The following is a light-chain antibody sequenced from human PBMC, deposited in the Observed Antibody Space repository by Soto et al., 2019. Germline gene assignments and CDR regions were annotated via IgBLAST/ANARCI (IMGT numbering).Light chain of an antibody. CDR2: EVS. Sequence: QSVLTQPASVSGSPGQSIPISCTGTSSDVGGYNYVSWYQQHPGKAPKLMIYEVSKRPSGVSNRFSGSKSANTASLTISGITAADEADYYCCSYGGRSTYVLGTGTKVTVL. CDR1: SSDVGGYNY. CDR3: CSYGGRSTYV. J-gene: IGLJ1*01. V-gene: IGLV2-23*02.